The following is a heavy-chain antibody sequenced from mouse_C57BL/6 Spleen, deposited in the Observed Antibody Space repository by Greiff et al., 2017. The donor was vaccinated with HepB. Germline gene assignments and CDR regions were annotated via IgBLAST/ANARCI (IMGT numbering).Heavy chain of an antibody. V-gene: IGHV1-82*01. D-gene: IGHD1-1*01. CDR3: ARDTLYGFDY. Sequence: VQVVESGPELVKPGASVKISCKASGYAFSSSWMNWVKQRPGKGLEWIGRIYPGDGDTNYNGKFKGKATLTADKSSSTAYMQLSSLTSEDSAVYFCARDTLYGFDYWGQGTTLTVSS. CDR2: IYPGDGDT. CDR1: GYAFSSSW. J-gene: IGHJ2*01.